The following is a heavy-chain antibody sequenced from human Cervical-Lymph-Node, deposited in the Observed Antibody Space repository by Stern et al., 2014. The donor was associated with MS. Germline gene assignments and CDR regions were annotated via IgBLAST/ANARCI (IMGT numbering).Heavy chain of an antibody. CDR2: ISGSGGTT. V-gene: IGHV3-23*04. D-gene: IGHD6-19*01. CDR3: AKPRSGWHTGFDC. CDR1: GFTFNSYD. J-gene: IGHJ4*02. Sequence: EVQLVESGGDLIQPGGSLRLSCAASGFTFNSYDMNWVRQAPGKGLEWVSVISGSGGTTYYADSVKGRFTISRDNSKNTLYLQMNSLRAEDTAVYYCAKPRSGWHTGFDCWGQGTLVTVSS.